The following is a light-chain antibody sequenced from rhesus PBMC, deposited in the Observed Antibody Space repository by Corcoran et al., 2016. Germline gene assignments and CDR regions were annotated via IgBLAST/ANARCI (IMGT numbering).Light chain of an antibody. CDR3: QVWDSSSKRYV. CDR1: DLGTKN. CDR2: ADN. J-gene: IGLJ1*01. Sequence: SSDLAHRPSVSAASGQTARITCGGADLGTKNVHWYQQKPSQAPILVIYADNKRPSGISERFSGSNSGDTATLTVTRVEAGDEADYYCQVWDSSSKRYVFGAGTRLIVL. V-gene: IGLV3-25*02.